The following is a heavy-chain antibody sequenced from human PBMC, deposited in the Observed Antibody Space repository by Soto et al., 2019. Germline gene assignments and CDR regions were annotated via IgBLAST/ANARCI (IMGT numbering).Heavy chain of an antibody. J-gene: IGHJ6*02. D-gene: IGHD3-10*01. V-gene: IGHV5-51*01. CDR2: IYPGDSNT. Sequence: ESLKISCKGSGYSFTNYWIGWVRQMPGKGLEWMGIIYPGDSNTRYSPSFQGQVTISADKSISTAYLQWSSLKASDTAMYYCARPYYGSGSYPAMDVWGQGTTVTVSS. CDR1: GYSFTNYW. CDR3: ARPYYGSGSYPAMDV.